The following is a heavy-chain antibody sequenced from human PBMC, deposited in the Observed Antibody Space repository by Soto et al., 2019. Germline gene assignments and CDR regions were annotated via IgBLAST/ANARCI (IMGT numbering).Heavy chain of an antibody. CDR2: MGAHSGHT. Sequence: QFQLVQSGAEVKKPGASVKVSCKASGYNFTRFGISWVRQAPRHRLEWMGWMGAHSGHTSQAQKFQGRLTMTTDASINTAYIDLRSLTSDDTALYYCGREGQQRAQEDYYQFNGMDVWGQGTTVIVSS. CDR1: GYNFTRFG. D-gene: IGHD6-13*01. J-gene: IGHJ6*02. V-gene: IGHV1-18*01. CDR3: GREGQQRAQEDYYQFNGMDV.